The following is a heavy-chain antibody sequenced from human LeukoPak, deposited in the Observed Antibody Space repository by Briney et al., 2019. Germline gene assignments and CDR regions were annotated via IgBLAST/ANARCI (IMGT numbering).Heavy chain of an antibody. V-gene: IGHV1-46*01. Sequence: GASVKVSCKASGYTFTSYYMHWVQQAPGQGLEWMGIINPSGGSTSYAQKFQGRVTMTRDTSTSTVYMELSSLRSEDTAVYYCAREGNVYSYGFSGVYWGQGTLVTVSS. D-gene: IGHD5-18*01. CDR3: AREGNVYSYGFSGVY. CDR1: GYTFTSYY. CDR2: INPSGGST. J-gene: IGHJ4*02.